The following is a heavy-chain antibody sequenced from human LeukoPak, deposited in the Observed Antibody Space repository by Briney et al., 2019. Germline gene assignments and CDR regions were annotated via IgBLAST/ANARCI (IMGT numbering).Heavy chain of an antibody. CDR3: AKDIGYSYGYYYYYYGMDV. D-gene: IGHD5-18*01. CDR1: GFTFHDYA. CDR2: ISGDGGST. Sequence: GGSLRLSCAASGFTFHDYAMHWVRQAPGKGLECVSLISGDGGSTYYADSVKGRFTISRDNSKNSLYLQMNSLRTEDTALYYCAKDIGYSYGYYYYYYGMDVWGQGTTVTVSS. J-gene: IGHJ6*02. V-gene: IGHV3-43*02.